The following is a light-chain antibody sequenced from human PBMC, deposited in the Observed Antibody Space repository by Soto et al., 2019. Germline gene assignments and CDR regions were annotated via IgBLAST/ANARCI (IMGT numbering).Light chain of an antibody. V-gene: IGKV1-8*01. Sequence: AIRMTQSPSSFSASTGDRVTITCRASQGISSHLAWYQVKPGKAPRLLIYTASYLESGVPSRFSGSGSGTNFNLTISSLQSADITIDYCQQYISYPLTFGGEKKVEIK. J-gene: IGKJ4*01. CDR3: QQYISYPLT. CDR2: TAS. CDR1: QGISSH.